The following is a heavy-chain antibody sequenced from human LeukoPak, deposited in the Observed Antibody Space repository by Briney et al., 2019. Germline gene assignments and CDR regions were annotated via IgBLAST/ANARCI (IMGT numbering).Heavy chain of an antibody. CDR1: GYSFSTYD. J-gene: IGHJ4*03. V-gene: IGHV1-8*01. CDR2: MNPNSGNT. D-gene: IGHD1-26*01. Sequence: SVKVSCKASGYSFSTYDIHWVRQATGQGLEWMGWMNPNSGNTANVQKFQDRVNMTRNTSINTAYMALSSLTSEVTAVYYCARVKRSSGYLEFWGQGTLVSVSS. CDR3: ARVKRSSGYLEF.